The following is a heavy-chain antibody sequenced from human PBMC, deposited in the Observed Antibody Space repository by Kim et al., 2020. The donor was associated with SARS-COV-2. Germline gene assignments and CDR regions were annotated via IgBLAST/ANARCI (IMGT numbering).Heavy chain of an antibody. J-gene: IGHJ4*02. CDR2: INPSGGST. CDR1: EHTFTSYY. CDR3: ARGTTKTPLIWFGELLDY. V-gene: IGHV1-46*01. Sequence: ASVKVSCKAPEHTFTSYYMHWVRQAPGQGLEWMGIINPSGGSTRYAQKFQGRVSMTRDTSTSTVYMELSSLRSEDTAVYYCARGTTKTPLIWFGELLDYWGQGTLVTVSS. D-gene: IGHD3-10*01.